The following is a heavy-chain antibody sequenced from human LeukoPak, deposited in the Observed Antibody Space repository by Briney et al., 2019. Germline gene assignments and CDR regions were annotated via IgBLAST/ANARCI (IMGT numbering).Heavy chain of an antibody. CDR1: GFTFGDYA. V-gene: IGHV3-49*03. Sequence: GSLRLSCTASGFTFGDYAMSWIRQAPGKGLEGVGFIRSKAYGETADYAASVKGRFTISRDDSKAIAYLQMNSLKTEDTAVYHCTRDRGAYNLYDYWGQGTLATVSS. D-gene: IGHD1-1*01. J-gene: IGHJ4*02. CDR3: TRDRGAYNLYDY. CDR2: IRSKAYGETA.